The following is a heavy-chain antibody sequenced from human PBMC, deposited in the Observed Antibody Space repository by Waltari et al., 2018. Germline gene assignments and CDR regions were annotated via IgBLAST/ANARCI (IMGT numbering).Heavy chain of an antibody. V-gene: IGHV4-61*01. CDR3: ATGGSSTSCLDV. D-gene: IGHD2-2*01. CDR1: GRSVSSGRYH. J-gene: IGHJ6*04. Sequence: QVQLQESGPGLVKPSETLSLTCPVSGRSVSSGRYHWSWIRQPPGKGLEWNGYIDYSGSTNYNPSLKSRVTISVDTSKNQFSLKLSSVTAADTAVYYCATGGSSTSCLDVWGKGTTVTVSS. CDR2: IDYSGST.